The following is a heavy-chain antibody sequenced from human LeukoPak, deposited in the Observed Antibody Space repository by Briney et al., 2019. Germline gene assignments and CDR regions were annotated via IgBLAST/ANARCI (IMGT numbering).Heavy chain of an antibody. CDR3: ARINSSGWYDFDY. Sequence: SDTVSLTCAISIYPISSGDYLGWTPQPPRKGLERIESIYHKGSTSYNPSLKSRVTISVDTSKNQFSLKLSSVTAADTAGYYCARINSSGWYDFDYWGQGTLVTVSS. CDR1: IYPISSGDY. V-gene: IGHV4-38-2*01. D-gene: IGHD6-19*01. J-gene: IGHJ4*02. CDR2: IYHKGST.